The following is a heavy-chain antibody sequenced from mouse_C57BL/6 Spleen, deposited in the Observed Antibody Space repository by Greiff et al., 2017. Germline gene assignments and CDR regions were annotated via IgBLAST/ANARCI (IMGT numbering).Heavy chain of an antibody. Sequence: VQGVESGGDLVKPGGSLKLSCAASGFTFSSYGMSWVRQTPDKRLEWVATISSGGSYTYYPDSVKGRFTISRDNAKNTLYLQMSSLKSEDTAMYYCARHGDYDWYFDVWGTGTTVTVSS. J-gene: IGHJ1*03. CDR2: ISSGGSYT. V-gene: IGHV5-6*01. CDR3: ARHGDYDWYFDV. D-gene: IGHD2-4*01. CDR1: GFTFSSYG.